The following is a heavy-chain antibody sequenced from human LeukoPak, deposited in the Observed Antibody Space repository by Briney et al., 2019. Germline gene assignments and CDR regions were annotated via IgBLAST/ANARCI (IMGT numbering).Heavy chain of an antibody. CDR3: ARITGTTNWFDP. Sequence: GSSVKVSCKAPGGTFSSYAISWVRQAPGQGLEWMGWISAYNGNTNYAQKLQGRVTMTTDTSTSTAYMELRSLRSDDTAVYYCARITGTTNWFDPWGQGTLVTVSS. J-gene: IGHJ5*02. CDR2: ISAYNGNT. D-gene: IGHD1-20*01. CDR1: GGTFSSYA. V-gene: IGHV1-18*01.